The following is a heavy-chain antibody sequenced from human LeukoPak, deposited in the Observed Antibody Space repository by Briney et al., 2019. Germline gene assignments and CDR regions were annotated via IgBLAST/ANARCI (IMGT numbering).Heavy chain of an antibody. V-gene: IGHV1-18*01. CDR3: ARDPQGYCSGGSCYYYGMDV. D-gene: IGHD2-15*01. Sequence: ASVKVSCKASGYTFTSYGISWVRQAPGQGPEWMGWISAYNDNTNYAQKLQGRVTMTTDTSTSTAYMELRSLRSDDTAVYYCARDPQGYCSGGSCYYYGMDVWGQGTTVTVSS. J-gene: IGHJ6*02. CDR1: GYTFTSYG. CDR2: ISAYNDNT.